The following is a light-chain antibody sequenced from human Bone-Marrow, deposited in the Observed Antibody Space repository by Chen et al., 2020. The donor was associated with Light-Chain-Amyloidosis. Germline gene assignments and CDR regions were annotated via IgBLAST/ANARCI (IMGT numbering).Light chain of an antibody. CDR2: EVT. Sequence: QSPLTQPAPVSGSPGPSITIPCTGTSSDVGGDNHVSWYQKHPDKAPKLMIYEVTNRPSWVPDRFSGSKSDNTASLTISGLQTEDEADYFCSSYTITNTLVFGSGTRVTVL. V-gene: IGLV2-14*01. CDR3: SSYTITNTLV. CDR1: SSDVGGDNH. J-gene: IGLJ1*01.